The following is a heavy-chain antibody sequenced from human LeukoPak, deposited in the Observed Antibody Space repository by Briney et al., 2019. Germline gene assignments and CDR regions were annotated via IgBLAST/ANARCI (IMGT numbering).Heavy chain of an antibody. CDR2: ISGSGGST. Sequence: GGTLRLSCGASGFTFSSYGMSWVRQAPGKGLEWVSTISGSGGSTYYADSVKGRFTISRDNSKNTLYLQMNSLRAEDTAVYYCAKEEWGFGEFPLFMDVWGKGTTVTISS. V-gene: IGHV3-23*01. CDR1: GFTFSSYG. D-gene: IGHD3-10*01. CDR3: AKEEWGFGEFPLFMDV. J-gene: IGHJ6*03.